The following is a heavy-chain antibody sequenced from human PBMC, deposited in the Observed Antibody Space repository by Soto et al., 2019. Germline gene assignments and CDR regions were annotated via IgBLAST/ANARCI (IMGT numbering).Heavy chain of an antibody. CDR1: GSTFSSYG. Sequence: GGALRLSCAASGSTFSSYGMHWVRQAPGKGLEWVAVIWYDGSNKYYADSVKGRFTISRDNSKNTLYLQMNSLRAEDTAVYYCARGLYYYDSSGYLDAFDIWGQGTMVTVSS. V-gene: IGHV3-33*01. CDR2: IWYDGSNK. D-gene: IGHD3-22*01. J-gene: IGHJ3*02. CDR3: ARGLYYYDSSGYLDAFDI.